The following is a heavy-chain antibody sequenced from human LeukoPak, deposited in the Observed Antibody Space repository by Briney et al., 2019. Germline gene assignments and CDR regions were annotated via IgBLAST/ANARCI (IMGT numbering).Heavy chain of an antibody. J-gene: IGHJ4*02. CDR1: GFNFHDYA. V-gene: IGHV3-43*02. CDR3: AKVSGMATQWGNFDY. CDR2: ISNNGGNT. D-gene: IGHD3-16*01. Sequence: GGSLRLSCVASGFNFHDYAMYWVRKAPGKGLEWVSLISNNGGNTDYADSVKGRFTISRDNSKNSLYLQMNSLRTEDTAVYYCAKVSGMATQWGNFDYWGQGTLVTVSS.